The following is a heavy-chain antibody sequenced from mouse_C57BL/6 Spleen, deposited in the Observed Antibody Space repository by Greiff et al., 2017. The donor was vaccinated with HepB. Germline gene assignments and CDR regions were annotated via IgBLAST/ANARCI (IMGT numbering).Heavy chain of an antibody. Sequence: EVQLQQSGPGLVKPSQSLSLTCSVTGYSITSGYYWNWIRQFPGNKLEWMGYISYDGSNNYNPSLKNRISITRDTSKNQFFLKLNSVTTEDTATYYCARGDGYPWFAYWGQVTLVTVSA. CDR1: GYSITSGYY. CDR3: ARGDGYPWFAY. J-gene: IGHJ3*01. V-gene: IGHV3-6*01. CDR2: ISYDGSN. D-gene: IGHD2-3*01.